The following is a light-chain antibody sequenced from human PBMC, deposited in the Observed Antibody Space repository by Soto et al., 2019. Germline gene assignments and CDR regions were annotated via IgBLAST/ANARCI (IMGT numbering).Light chain of an antibody. CDR2: KAS. CDR3: QQSDSYPLT. Sequence: DIQMTQSPSTLSASVGDRVTITCRASQSISSWLAWYQQKPGKAPKVLIYKASSLESGVPSRFSGSGSGTEFTFTISSLQPDDFATYYCQQSDSYPLTFGPGTKVDIK. J-gene: IGKJ3*01. CDR1: QSISSW. V-gene: IGKV1-5*03.